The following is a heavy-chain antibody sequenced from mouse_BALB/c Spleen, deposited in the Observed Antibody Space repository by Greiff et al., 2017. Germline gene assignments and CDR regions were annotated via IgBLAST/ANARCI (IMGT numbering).Heavy chain of an antibody. J-gene: IGHJ4*01. D-gene: IGHD2-1*01. CDR2: ISSVGGST. Sequence: EVKVVESGGGLVQPGGSLKLSCAASGFAFSSYAMSWVRQTPEKRLEWVAYISSVGGSTYYPDTVKGRFTISRDNAKNTLYLQMSSLKSEDTAMYYCARQHEGNYSYAMDYWGQGTSVTVSS. CDR3: ARQHEGNYSYAMDY. CDR1: GFAFSSYA. V-gene: IGHV5-12-1*01.